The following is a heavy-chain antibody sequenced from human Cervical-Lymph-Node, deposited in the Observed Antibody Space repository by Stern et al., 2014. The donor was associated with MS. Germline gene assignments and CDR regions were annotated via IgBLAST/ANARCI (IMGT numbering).Heavy chain of an antibody. CDR3: ARDRVTAMGAFDI. CDR2: IYYSGST. Sequence: VQLVESRPGLVKPSETLSLTCTVSGGSISSYYWSWIRQPPGKGLEWIGYIYYSGSTNYNPSLKSRVTISVDTSKNQFSLKLSSVTAADTAVYYCARDRVTAMGAFDIWGQGTMVTVSS. CDR1: GGSISSYY. J-gene: IGHJ3*02. D-gene: IGHD2-21*02. V-gene: IGHV4-59*01.